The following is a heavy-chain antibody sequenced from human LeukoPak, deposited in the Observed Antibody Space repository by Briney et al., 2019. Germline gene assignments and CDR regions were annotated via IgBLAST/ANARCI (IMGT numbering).Heavy chain of an antibody. CDR1: GFTFSSYG. V-gene: IGHV3-30*02. CDR2: IRYDGSNK. D-gene: IGHD5-12*01. CDR3: AKERGIVATLSAFFDY. Sequence: GGSLRLSCAASGFTFSSYGMHWVRQAPGKGLEWVVFIRYDGSNKYYADSVKGRFTISRDNSKNTLYLQMNSLRAEDTAVYYCAKERGIVATLSAFFDYWGQGTLVTVSS. J-gene: IGHJ4*02.